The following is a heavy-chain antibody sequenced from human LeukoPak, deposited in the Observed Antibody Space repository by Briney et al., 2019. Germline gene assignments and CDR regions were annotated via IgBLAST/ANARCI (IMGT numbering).Heavy chain of an antibody. D-gene: IGHD3-3*01. CDR1: GFTFSSYA. V-gene: IGHV3-30*04. J-gene: IGHJ6*02. Sequence: EGSLRLSCAASGFTFSSYAMHWVRQAPGKGLEWVAVISYDGSNKYYADSVKGRFTISRDNSKNTLYLQMNSLRAEDTAVYYCAREVEPYYDFWSGYYGMDVWGQGTTVTVSS. CDR2: ISYDGSNK. CDR3: AREVEPYYDFWSGYYGMDV.